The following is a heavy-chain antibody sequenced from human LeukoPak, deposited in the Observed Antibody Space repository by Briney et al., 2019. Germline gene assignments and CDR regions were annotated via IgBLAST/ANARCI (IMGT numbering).Heavy chain of an antibody. D-gene: IGHD3-10*01. J-gene: IGHJ4*02. CDR3: AKDSIIRGVITYFDY. V-gene: IGHV3-9*01. Sequence: GRSLTLSCAASGFTFDDYAMHWVRQAPGKGLEWVSGISWNSGSIDYADSVKGRFTISRDNAKNSLYLQMSSLRAEDTALYYCAKDSIIRGVITYFDYWGQGTLVTVSS. CDR2: ISWNSGSI. CDR1: GFTFDDYA.